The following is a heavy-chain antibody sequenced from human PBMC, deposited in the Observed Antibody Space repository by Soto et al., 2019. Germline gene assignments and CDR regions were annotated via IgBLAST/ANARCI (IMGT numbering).Heavy chain of an antibody. CDR1: WYTFTSYC. CDR3: ARETRPYYYDSSGYIEGSYYYYGMEV. D-gene: IGHD3-22*01. Sequence: ASVKVSCKASWYTFTSYCINWVRHSTLQWLEVMGFIKPNSVNTGYAQNFHGRVAMTRNTSISTAYMDLSSLRSEDTDVYYCARETRPYYYDSSGYIEGSYYYYGMEVWGQGTTVNVSS. V-gene: IGHV1-8*01. J-gene: IGHJ6*02. CDR2: IKPNSVNT.